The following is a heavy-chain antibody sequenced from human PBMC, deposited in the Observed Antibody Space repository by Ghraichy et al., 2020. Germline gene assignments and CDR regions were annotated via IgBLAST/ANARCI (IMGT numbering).Heavy chain of an antibody. CDR1: GGTFSSYT. CDR2: IVPKFGTT. CDR3: AIGYCDYYDCAMDV. V-gene: IGHV1-69*13. D-gene: IGHD3-16*01. J-gene: IGHJ6*02. Sequence: SGKVSCKASGGTFSSYTINWARQAPGQGPEWMGRIVPKFGTTYFAQKFQGRVTVTADESTTTAYLGLSSLGSEDTAVYYCAIGYCDYYDCAMDVWGQGTAVTVSS.